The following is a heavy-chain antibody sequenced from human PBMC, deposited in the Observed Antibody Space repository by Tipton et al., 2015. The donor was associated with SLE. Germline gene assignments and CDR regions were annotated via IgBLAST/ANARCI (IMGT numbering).Heavy chain of an antibody. V-gene: IGHV4-30-4*01. Sequence: LRLSCTVSGGSISSGDYYWSWIRQPPGKGLEWIGEINHSGSTNYNPSLKSRLTISVDTSKNQFSLKLSSVTAADTAVYYCARRPDWGSEVRIPFDYWGQGTLVTVS. CDR2: INHSGST. CDR1: GGSISSGDYY. D-gene: IGHD7-27*01. J-gene: IGHJ4*02. CDR3: ARRPDWGSEVRIPFDY.